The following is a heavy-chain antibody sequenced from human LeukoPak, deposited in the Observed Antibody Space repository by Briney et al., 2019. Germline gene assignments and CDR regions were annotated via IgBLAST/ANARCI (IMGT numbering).Heavy chain of an antibody. CDR3: ARRDSSGVVPRWDY. V-gene: IGHV4-39*01. D-gene: IGHD6-25*01. Sequence: SETLSLTGTVSGGSIISSIYYWGWIRQPPGKGLEWIGSIYYSGSTYYNPSLKSRVTISVDTSKNQFSLKLRFVTAADTAVYYCARRDSSGVVPRWDYWGQGTLVTVSS. J-gene: IGHJ4*02. CDR2: IYYSGST. CDR1: GGSIISSIYY.